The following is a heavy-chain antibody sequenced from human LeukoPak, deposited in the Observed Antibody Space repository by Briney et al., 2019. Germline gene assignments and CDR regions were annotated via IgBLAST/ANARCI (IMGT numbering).Heavy chain of an antibody. CDR1: GFTFSSYA. CDR2: ISYDGSNK. D-gene: IGHD3-3*01. Sequence: GRSLRLSCAASGFTFSSYAMHWVRQAPGKGLEWVAVISYDGSNKYYADSVKGRFTISRDNSKNTLYLQMNSLRAEDTAVYYCAREIIPNYDFWSGYYCGFDYWGQGTLVTVSS. V-gene: IGHV3-30-3*01. CDR3: AREIIPNYDFWSGYYCGFDY. J-gene: IGHJ4*02.